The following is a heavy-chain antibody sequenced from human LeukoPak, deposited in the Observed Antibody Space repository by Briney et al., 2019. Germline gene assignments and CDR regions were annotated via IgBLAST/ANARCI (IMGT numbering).Heavy chain of an antibody. Sequence: GGSLRLSCAASGFTFTDYTMNWVRQAPGKGLEWLSYISRGSATIYYADSVKGRFTISRDNAKNSLYLQMNSLRGEDTAVYYCASGIATTGTGYWGQGTRVTVSS. CDR2: ISRGSATI. J-gene: IGHJ4*02. CDR3: ASGIATTGTGY. D-gene: IGHD6-13*01. V-gene: IGHV3-48*01. CDR1: GFTFTDYT.